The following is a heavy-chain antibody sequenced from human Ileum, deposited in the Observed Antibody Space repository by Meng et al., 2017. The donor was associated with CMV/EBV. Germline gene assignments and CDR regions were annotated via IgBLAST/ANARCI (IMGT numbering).Heavy chain of an antibody. V-gene: IGHV4-4*07. Sequence: QGRVRGAGQGLVKPSESLSLTCTFSGGYISGYYWSGIRQRATKGLEWIGRVYSSGSTDYNPSLQSRVTMSVDTSKNQFSLKLSSVTAADTAVYYCARGSSSWAFDYWGQGTLVTVSS. CDR3: ARGSSSWAFDY. CDR2: VYSSGST. D-gene: IGHD2-2*01. CDR1: GGYISGYY. J-gene: IGHJ4*02.